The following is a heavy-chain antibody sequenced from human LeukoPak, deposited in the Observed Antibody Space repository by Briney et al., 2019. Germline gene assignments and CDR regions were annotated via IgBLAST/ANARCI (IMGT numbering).Heavy chain of an antibody. D-gene: IGHD6-13*01. CDR1: GYTFTSYG. CDR2: ISAYNGNT. V-gene: IGHV1-18*01. CDR3: ARDSSSWYRGAFDI. Sequence: GASVKVSCKASGYTFTSYGISWVRQAPGQGLEWMGWISAYNGNTNYAQKLQGRVTMTTDTSTSTAYMELRSLRSDDTAVYYCARDSSSWYRGAFDIWGQGTMVTVSS. J-gene: IGHJ3*02.